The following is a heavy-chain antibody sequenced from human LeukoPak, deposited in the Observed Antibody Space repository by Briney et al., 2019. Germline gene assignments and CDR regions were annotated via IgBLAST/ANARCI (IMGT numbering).Heavy chain of an antibody. J-gene: IGHJ6*02. V-gene: IGHV4-59*12. CDR1: GGSISSYY. D-gene: IGHD6-13*01. CDR2: IYYSGST. CDR3: ARGRPIAGYYYYYGMDV. Sequence: SETLSLTCTVSGGSISSYYWSWIRQPPGKGLEWIGYIYYSGSTNYNPSLKSRVTISVDTSKNQFSLKLSSVTAADTAVYYCARGRPIAGYYYYYGMDVWGQGTTVTVSS.